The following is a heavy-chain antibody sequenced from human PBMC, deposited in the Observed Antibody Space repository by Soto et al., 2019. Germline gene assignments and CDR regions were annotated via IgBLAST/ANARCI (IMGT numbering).Heavy chain of an antibody. CDR3: ARDPAYSSREPQRYYFDY. CDR1: GFTFSSYA. CDR2: ISYDGSNK. Sequence: QVQLVESGGGVVQPGRSLRLSCAASGFTFSSYAMHWVRQAPGKGLEWVAVISYDGSNKYYADSVKGRFTISRDNSKNTLYLQMNSLRAEDTAVYYCARDPAYSSREPQRYYFDYWGQGTLVTVSS. V-gene: IGHV3-30-3*01. D-gene: IGHD6-13*01. J-gene: IGHJ4*02.